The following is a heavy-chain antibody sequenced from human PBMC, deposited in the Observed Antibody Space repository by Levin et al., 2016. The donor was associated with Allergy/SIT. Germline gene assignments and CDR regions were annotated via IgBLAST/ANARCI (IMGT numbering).Heavy chain of an antibody. J-gene: IGHJ4*02. CDR3: AKDLRAHSSWYPFDY. V-gene: IGHV3-53*01. CDR2: IYSGGST. D-gene: IGHD6-13*01. Sequence: GGSLRLSCAASGFTVSSNYMSWVRQAPGKGLEWVSVIYSGGSTYYADSVKGRFTISRDNSKNTLYLQMNSLRAEDTAVYYCAKDLRAHSSWYPFDYWGQGTLVTVSS. CDR1: GFTVSSNY.